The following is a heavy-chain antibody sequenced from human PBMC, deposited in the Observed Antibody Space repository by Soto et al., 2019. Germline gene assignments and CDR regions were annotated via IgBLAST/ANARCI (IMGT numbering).Heavy chain of an antibody. CDR1: GLSISRTY. CDR2: IYSDGTT. J-gene: IGHJ6*02. Sequence: WGSLTLARAVSGLSISRTYPNYDRQAPGKGLEWVSLIYSDGTTYYADSVNDRFTISRDTSKNTLYLLMTSLRAEDTAVYYCAREKVTATSDYYGMDVWGQGTTVTVSS. V-gene: IGHV3-53*01. CDR3: AREKVTATSDYYGMDV. D-gene: IGHD4-4*01.